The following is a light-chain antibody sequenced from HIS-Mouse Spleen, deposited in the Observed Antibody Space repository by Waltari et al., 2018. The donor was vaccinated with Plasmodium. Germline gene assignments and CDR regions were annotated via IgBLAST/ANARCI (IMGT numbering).Light chain of an antibody. V-gene: IGLV3-1*01. CDR2: QDS. CDR3: QAWDSSTVV. Sequence: SYALTQPPSVSVSPGQTASITCSGDHLGDKYACWYQQKPGQSPVLVIYQDSKRPSGIPERFSGSNSGNTATLTISGTQAMDEADYYCQAWDSSTVVFGGGTKLTVL. J-gene: IGLJ2*01. CDR1: HLGDKY.